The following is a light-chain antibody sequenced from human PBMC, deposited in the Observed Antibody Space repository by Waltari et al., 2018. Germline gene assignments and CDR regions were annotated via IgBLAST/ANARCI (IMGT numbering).Light chain of an antibody. Sequence: EVVLTQSPGTLSLSPGERATLSCRASPSVPRSSLAWYQQKLGQPPRLLIYGASSRATGIPDRFSGSGSGTDFTLTISRLEPEDFAVFYCQQYGSSPWTFGQGTKVEIK. CDR1: PSVPRSS. CDR2: GAS. CDR3: QQYGSSPWT. J-gene: IGKJ1*01. V-gene: IGKV3-20*01.